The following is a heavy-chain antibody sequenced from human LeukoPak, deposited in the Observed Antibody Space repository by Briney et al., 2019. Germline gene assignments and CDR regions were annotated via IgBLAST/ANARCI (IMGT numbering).Heavy chain of an antibody. CDR2: INHIEST. CDR1: GGSFRGYY. Sequence: SETLSLTCAVYGGSFRGYYWSRIRQPPRKGVGWVGEINHIESTNYNPSLKSGVTISVDTSKNQFSWKLSSLTAADTAVYYWASLGRGVRGVPRGFDYWGQGTLVSVSS. J-gene: IGHJ4*02. CDR3: ASLGRGVRGVPRGFDY. V-gene: IGHV4-34*01. D-gene: IGHD3-10*01.